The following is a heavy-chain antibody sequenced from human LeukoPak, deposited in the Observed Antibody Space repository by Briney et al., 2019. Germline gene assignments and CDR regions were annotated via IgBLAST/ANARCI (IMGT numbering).Heavy chain of an antibody. CDR3: AKDNNVGFRYFDWSLDV. CDR1: GFTFSSYA. Sequence: GGSLRLSCAASGFTFSSYAMHWVRQAPGKGLEWVSGISWNSGSIVYAHSVKGRFTISRDNAKNSLYLQMNSLRAEDTALYYCAKDNNVGFRYFDWSLDVWGKGTTVTISS. V-gene: IGHV3-9*01. J-gene: IGHJ6*04. D-gene: IGHD3-9*01. CDR2: ISWNSGSI.